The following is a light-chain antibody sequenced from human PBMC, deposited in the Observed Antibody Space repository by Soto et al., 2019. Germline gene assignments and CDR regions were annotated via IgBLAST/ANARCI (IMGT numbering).Light chain of an antibody. CDR2: YDD. J-gene: IGLJ2*01. CDR3: ATWDDSLNGVV. Sequence: QSVLTQPPSVSEAPRQRVTISCSGSSSNIGNHAVNWYQQVPGKAPKLLIYYDDLLPSGVSDRFSGSKSGTSASLAISGLQSEDEADYYCATWDDSLNGVVFGGGTKLTVL. CDR1: SSNIGNHA. V-gene: IGLV1-36*01.